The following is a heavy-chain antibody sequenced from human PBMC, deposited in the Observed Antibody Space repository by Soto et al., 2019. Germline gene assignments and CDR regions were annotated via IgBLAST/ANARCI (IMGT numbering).Heavy chain of an antibody. CDR3: AEWARYCSAADCRA. Sequence: EVQLLESGGGLVQPGGSLRLSCAASGFPFSSRAMSWVRQAPGKGLEWVSAISGSGTITYYADSVKGTFTISRDTSKNTPYLQMNSLRADDTPVYYSAEWARYCSAADCRAWGQGTLFTVSS. D-gene: IGHD2-15*01. J-gene: IGHJ5*02. CDR2: ISGSGTIT. CDR1: GFPFSSRA. V-gene: IGHV3-23*01.